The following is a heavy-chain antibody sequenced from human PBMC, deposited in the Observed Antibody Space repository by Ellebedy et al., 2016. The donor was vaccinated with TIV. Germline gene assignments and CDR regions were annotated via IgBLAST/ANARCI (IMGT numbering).Heavy chain of an antibody. J-gene: IGHJ4*02. Sequence: GGSLRLSCAASGFTFSNYWMSWVRQAPGKGLEWVANIKQDGSEKYYVDSVKGRFPISRDNAKNSLYLQMNSLTDEDTAVYYCARDQWLGRAYYFDSWGQGTLVTVSS. CDR1: GFTFSNYW. V-gene: IGHV3-7*01. CDR3: ARDQWLGRAYYFDS. CDR2: IKQDGSEK. D-gene: IGHD6-19*01.